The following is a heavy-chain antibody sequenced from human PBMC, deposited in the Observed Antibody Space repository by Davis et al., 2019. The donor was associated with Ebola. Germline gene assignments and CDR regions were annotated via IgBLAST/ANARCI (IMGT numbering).Heavy chain of an antibody. CDR2: ISAYNANK. CDR1: GYTFTSYG. J-gene: IGHJ4*02. Sequence: AASVKVSCKASGYTFTSYGISWVRQAPGQGLEWMGWISAYNANKNYAQKFQDRVTMTTDTSTSTAYMELRSLRSDDTAVYYSGRVLVGATGDYWGQGTLVTVSS. V-gene: IGHV1-18*01. D-gene: IGHD1-26*01. CDR3: GRVLVGATGDY.